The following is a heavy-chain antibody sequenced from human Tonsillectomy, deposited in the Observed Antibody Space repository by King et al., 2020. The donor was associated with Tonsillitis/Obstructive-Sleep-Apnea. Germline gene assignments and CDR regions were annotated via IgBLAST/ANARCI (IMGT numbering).Heavy chain of an antibody. D-gene: IGHD6-6*01. V-gene: IGHV5-51*03. CDR3: PTFEYGSHYYSYCMDV. CDR2: IYPGDSDT. CDR1: GYSFTNYW. Sequence: GQLVQSGAEVKKPGESLKISCKGSGYSFTNYWIGWVRQMPGKGLEWMGIIYPGDSDTRYSPSFQGQVTISADKSISTAYLQRRKLKSSDTATYYCPTFEYGSHYYSYCMDVLGQGTTVTVPS. J-gene: IGHJ6*02.